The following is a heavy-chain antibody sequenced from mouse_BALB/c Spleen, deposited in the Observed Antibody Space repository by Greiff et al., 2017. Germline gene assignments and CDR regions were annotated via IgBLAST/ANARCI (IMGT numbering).Heavy chain of an antibody. D-gene: IGHD2-14*01. J-gene: IGHJ4*01. CDR1: GFTFSDYY. Sequence: EVMLVESGGGLVKPGGSLKLSCAASGFTFSDYYMYWVRQTPEKRLEWVATISDGGSYTYYPDSVKGRVTISRDNAKNTLYLQMSSLKSEDTAMSYCARDGEDRYGDAMDYWGQGTSVTVSS. CDR3: ARDGEDRYGDAMDY. V-gene: IGHV5-4*02. CDR2: ISDGGSYT.